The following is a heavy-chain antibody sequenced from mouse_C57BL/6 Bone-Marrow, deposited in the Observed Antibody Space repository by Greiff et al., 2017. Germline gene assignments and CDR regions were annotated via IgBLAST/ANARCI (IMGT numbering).Heavy chain of an antibody. V-gene: IGHV1-7*01. J-gene: IGHJ2*01. CDR2: INPSTGYT. CDR3: AHYYGSSYYLDY. Sequence: QVQLQQSGAELAKPGASVKMSCKASGYTFTSYWMHWVKQRPGQGLEWIGYINPSTGYTEYNQKFKDKATLTADKSSSTAYMQLSSLTSEDSAVYYCAHYYGSSYYLDYWGQGTTLTVSS. D-gene: IGHD1-1*01. CDR1: GYTFTSYW.